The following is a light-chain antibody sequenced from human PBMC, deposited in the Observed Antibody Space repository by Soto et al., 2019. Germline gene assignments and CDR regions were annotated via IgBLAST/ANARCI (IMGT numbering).Light chain of an antibody. J-gene: IGKJ4*01. CDR3: QQSYSTPLT. V-gene: IGKV1-39*01. Sequence: DIQMTQSPSSLSASVGDRVTIACRASQTVSKFVNWYQQKPGKVPALLIYSTSTLYSGVPSRFSGSGSGTDFTLTISSLQPEDFATYYCQQSYSTPLTFGGGTKVDI. CDR1: QTVSKF. CDR2: STS.